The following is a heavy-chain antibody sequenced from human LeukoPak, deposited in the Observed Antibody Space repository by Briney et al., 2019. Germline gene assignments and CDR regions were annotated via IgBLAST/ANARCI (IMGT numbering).Heavy chain of an antibody. V-gene: IGHV1-2*02. CDR2: INIRRGVT. D-gene: IGHD3-10*01. J-gene: IGHJ4*02. CDR1: GDSFTDFY. CDR3: IDLVVVVPGEFTA. Sequence: ASVKVSCKASGDSFTDFYVHWVRQAPGQGLEWIGWINIRRGVTNYSQKFRGRVTMTRDTSVSTAYLELSRLTSDDTRVFCAIDLVVVVPGEFTAWGQGTLITVSS.